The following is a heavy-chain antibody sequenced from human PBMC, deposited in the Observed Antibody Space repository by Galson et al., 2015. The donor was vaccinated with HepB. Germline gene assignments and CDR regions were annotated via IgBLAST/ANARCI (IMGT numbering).Heavy chain of an antibody. CDR2: ISTYNGKT. CDR3: ALRTGTLPYYFDY. CDR1: GYTFTSFG. V-gene: IGHV1-18*01. J-gene: IGHJ4*02. Sequence: SVKVSCKASGYTFTSFGISWLRQAPGQRLEWMGCISTYNGKTAYAQKFQGRVSMTTDKSTRTVYLDLRSLRSDDTAVYYCALRTGTLPYYFDYWGQGTLVTVSS. D-gene: IGHD3-10*01.